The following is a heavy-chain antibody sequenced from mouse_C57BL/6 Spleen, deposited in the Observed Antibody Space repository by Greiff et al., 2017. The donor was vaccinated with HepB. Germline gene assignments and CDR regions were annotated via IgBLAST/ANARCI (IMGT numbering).Heavy chain of an antibody. V-gene: IGHV1-64*01. Sequence: QVQLQQSGAELVKPGASVKLSCKASGYTFTSYWMHWVKQRPGQGLEWIGMIHPNSGSTNYNEKFKSRATLTVDKSSSTAYMQLSSLTSEDSAVYYCARSFGHYFDYWGQGTTLTVSS. CDR1: GYTFTSYW. CDR3: ARSFGHYFDY. J-gene: IGHJ2*01. CDR2: IHPNSGST.